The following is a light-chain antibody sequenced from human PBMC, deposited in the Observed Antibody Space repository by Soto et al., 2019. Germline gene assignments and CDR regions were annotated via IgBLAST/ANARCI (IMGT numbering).Light chain of an antibody. Sequence: QSALTQPASVSGSPGQSITISCTGTSTDVADYYYVSWYQQHPGQAPKLLINEVGNRPSGVSDRFSGSKSGNTASLRISGLQAEDEADYYCSSHTTSSTVYVFGGGTKLTVL. CDR1: STDVADYYY. V-gene: IGLV2-14*03. CDR3: SSHTTSSTVYV. J-gene: IGLJ1*01. CDR2: EVG.